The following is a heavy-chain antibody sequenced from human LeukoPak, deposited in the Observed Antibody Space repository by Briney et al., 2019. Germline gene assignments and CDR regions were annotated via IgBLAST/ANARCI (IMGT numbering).Heavy chain of an antibody. CDR1: GGSISTYY. CDR2: IYYSGST. Sequence: SETLSLTCTVSGGSISTYYWSWSRQPPGKGLEWIGNIYYSGSTNYNPSLKSPVTISVDTSKNQFSLKLSSVTVADTAVYYCARGREMAVSGRPFDPWGQGTLVTVSS. CDR3: ARGREMAVSGRPFDP. V-gene: IGHV4-59*01. D-gene: IGHD5-24*01. J-gene: IGHJ5*02.